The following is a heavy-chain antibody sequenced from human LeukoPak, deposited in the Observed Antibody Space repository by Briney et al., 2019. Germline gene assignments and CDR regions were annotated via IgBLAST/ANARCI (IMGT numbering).Heavy chain of an antibody. CDR2: IYYSGNT. J-gene: IGHJ4*02. Sequence: SETLSLTCTVSGDSISSSSYYWGWIRQPPGKGLQWIGSIYYSGNTYYNPTPKSRGNISLYTSKNQFSLKLSSVTAADTAVYYCARATVAVPDYWGQGTLVTVSS. D-gene: IGHD6-19*01. V-gene: IGHV4-39*01. CDR1: GDSISSSSYY. CDR3: ARATVAVPDY.